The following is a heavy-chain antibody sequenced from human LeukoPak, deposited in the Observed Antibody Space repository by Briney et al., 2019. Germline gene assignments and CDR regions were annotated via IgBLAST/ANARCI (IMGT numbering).Heavy chain of an antibody. J-gene: IGHJ4*02. V-gene: IGHV1-18*04. Sequence: ASVKVSCKASGYTFSDYYMHWVRQAPGQGLEWMGWISAYNGNTNYAQKLQGRVTMTTDTSTSTAYMELRSLRSDDTAVYYCARSPGGFLEWLLYYFDYWGQGTLVTVSS. CDR3: ARSPGGFLEWLLYYFDY. CDR2: ISAYNGNT. CDR1: GYTFSDYY. D-gene: IGHD3-3*01.